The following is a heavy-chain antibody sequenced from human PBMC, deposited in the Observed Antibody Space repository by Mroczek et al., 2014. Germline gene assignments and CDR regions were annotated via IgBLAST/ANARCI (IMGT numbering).Heavy chain of an antibody. CDR1: GYTFTSYD. CDR2: MNPNSGNT. V-gene: IGHV1-8*01. Sequence: QVQLVQSGAEVKKPGASVKVSCKASGYTFTSYDINWVRQATGQGLEWMGWMNPNSGNTGYAQKFQGRVTMTRNTSISTAYMELSSLRSEDTAVYYCARGSILVLEWFHSSPYNWFDPWGQGTLVTVSS. CDR3: ARGSILVLEWFHSSPYNWFDP. D-gene: IGHD3-3*01. J-gene: IGHJ5*02.